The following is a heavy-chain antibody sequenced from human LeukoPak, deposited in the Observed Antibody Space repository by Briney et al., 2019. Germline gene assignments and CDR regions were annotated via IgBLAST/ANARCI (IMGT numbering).Heavy chain of an antibody. CDR2: IYYSGST. V-gene: IGHV4-39*01. J-gene: IGHJ4*02. D-gene: IGHD3-10*01. Sequence: SETPSVTCTVSGGSISDINYYWGWIRQPPGKGLEWIASIYYSGSTYYNPSLKSRVTISVDTSKKQFSLKLSSVTAADTAVYYCARIDFYGSGNYYFDYWGQGTLVTVSS. CDR1: GGSISDINYY. CDR3: ARIDFYGSGNYYFDY.